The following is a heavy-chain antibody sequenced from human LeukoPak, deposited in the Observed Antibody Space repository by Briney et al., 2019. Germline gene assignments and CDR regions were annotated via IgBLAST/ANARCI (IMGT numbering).Heavy chain of an antibody. CDR1: WRSINSSNW. J-gene: IGHJ4*02. CDR2: IHYSGST. D-gene: IGHD4-17*01. CDR3: ARGNDYGDYGLDY. V-gene: IGHV4-4*02. Sequence: SETLSHTRALSWRSINSSNWWSWVPPPPGKGLEWVGVIHYSGSTNYHPSLQSRVTISVDTSKNQCSLKLSSVTAADTAVYYCARGNDYGDYGLDYWGQGTLVTVSS.